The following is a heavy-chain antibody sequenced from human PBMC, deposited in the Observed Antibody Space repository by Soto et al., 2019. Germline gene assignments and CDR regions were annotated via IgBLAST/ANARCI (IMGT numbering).Heavy chain of an antibody. D-gene: IGHD2-2*01. CDR2: IIPIFGTA. Sequence: MCSARQAPGQGLEWMGGIIPIFGTANYAQKFQGRVTITADESTSTAYMELSSLRSEDTAVYYCARGGLSTLLPWFDTWGQGTLVTVSS. CDR3: ARGGLSTLLPWFDT. V-gene: IGHV1-69*01. J-gene: IGHJ5*02.